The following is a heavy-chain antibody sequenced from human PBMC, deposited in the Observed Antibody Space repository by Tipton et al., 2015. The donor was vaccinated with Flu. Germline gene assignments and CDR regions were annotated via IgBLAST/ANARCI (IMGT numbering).Heavy chain of an antibody. V-gene: IGHV3-11*01. CDR3: ARDSVRDGYKYYYGMDV. CDR2: ISSSGSTI. Sequence: GSLRLSCAASGFTFSDYYMSWIRQAPGKGLEWVSYISSSGSTIYYADSVKGRFTISRDNAKNSLYLQMNGLRAEDTAVYYCARDSVRDGYKYYYGMDVWGQGTTVTVSS. D-gene: IGHD5-24*01. J-gene: IGHJ6*02. CDR1: GFTFSDYY.